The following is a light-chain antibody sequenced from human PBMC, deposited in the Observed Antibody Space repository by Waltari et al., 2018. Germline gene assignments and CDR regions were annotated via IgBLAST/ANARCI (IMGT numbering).Light chain of an antibody. CDR1: HSNIRAPYA. Sequence: QSVLTQPPSVSGAPGQKITISCTGSHSNIRAPYALPWYQQLPERAPKLLTYGTHNRPSGVPDRFSGSRSGTSASLAITGLQVEDEGAYYCQSYDSGLRGSVIGGGTKLTVL. CDR3: QSYDSGLRGSV. CDR2: GTH. V-gene: IGLV1-40*01. J-gene: IGLJ2*01.